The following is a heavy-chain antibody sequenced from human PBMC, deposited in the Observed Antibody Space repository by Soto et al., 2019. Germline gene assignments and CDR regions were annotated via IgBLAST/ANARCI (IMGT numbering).Heavy chain of an antibody. CDR1: GFAFSNYA. J-gene: IGHJ4*02. V-gene: IGHV3-23*01. Sequence: GGSLRLSCAASGFAFSNYAMHWVRQAPGKGLEWVSSISTSIDATYYADSVKGRFTISRDDSKNTLYLQMTSLRAEDSAVYHCAKDRTVAARNFDYWGQGTQVTVSS. CDR3: AKDRTVAARNFDY. D-gene: IGHD6-6*01. CDR2: ISTSIDAT.